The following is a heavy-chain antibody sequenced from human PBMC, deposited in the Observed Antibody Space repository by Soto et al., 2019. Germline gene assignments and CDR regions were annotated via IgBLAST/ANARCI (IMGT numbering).Heavy chain of an antibody. D-gene: IGHD3-3*01. Sequence: GASVKVSCKASGYTFTGYYMHWVRQAPGQRLEWMGWINPNSGGTNYAQKFQGWVTMTRDTSISTAYMELSRMRSDDTAVYYCARGSGRTTIFGVVITPDYYYYGMDVWGQGTTVTVSS. J-gene: IGHJ6*02. CDR3: ARGSGRTTIFGVVITPDYYYYGMDV. CDR2: INPNSGGT. V-gene: IGHV1-2*04. CDR1: GYTFTGYY.